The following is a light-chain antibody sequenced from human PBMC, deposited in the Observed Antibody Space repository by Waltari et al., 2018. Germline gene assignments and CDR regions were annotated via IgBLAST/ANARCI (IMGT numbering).Light chain of an antibody. V-gene: IGLV2-8*01. Sequence: QSALTQPPSASGSPGQSVTISCTGTGSDVGGYTYVSGYQLHPGKAPKLIIYEVSKRPSGVPDRFSGSKSGNTASLTVSGLRTEDEADYYCSSYGGNNNLAVFGTGTKVIVL. CDR2: EVS. CDR3: SSYGGNNNLAV. J-gene: IGLJ1*01. CDR1: GSDVGGYTY.